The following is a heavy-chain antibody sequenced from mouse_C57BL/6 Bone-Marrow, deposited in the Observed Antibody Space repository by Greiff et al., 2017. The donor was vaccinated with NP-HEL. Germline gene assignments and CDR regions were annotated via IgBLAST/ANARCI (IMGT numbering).Heavy chain of an antibody. J-gene: IGHJ2*01. V-gene: IGHV7-1*01. Sequence: EVQLKESGGGLVQSGRSLRLSCATSGFTFSDFYMEWVRQAPGKGLEWIAASRNKANDYTTEYSASVKGRFIVSRDTSQSILYLQMNALRAEDTAIYYCARDAGRFYYFDYWGQGTTLTVSS. CDR2: SRNKANDYTT. CDR3: ARDAGRFYYFDY. CDR1: GFTFSDFY.